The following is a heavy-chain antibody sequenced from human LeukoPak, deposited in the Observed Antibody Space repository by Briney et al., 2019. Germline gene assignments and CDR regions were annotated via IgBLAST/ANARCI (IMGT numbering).Heavy chain of an antibody. CDR1: GSTFSSHE. CDR2: ISSSGSTI. Sequence: PGGSLRLSCAASGSTFSSHEMNWVRQAPGKGLEWVSYISSSGSTIYYADSVKGRFTISRDNAKNSLYLQMNSLRAEDTAVYYCARDYGDSPTQYYFDYWGQGTLVTVSS. V-gene: IGHV3-48*03. J-gene: IGHJ4*02. CDR3: ARDYGDSPTQYYFDY. D-gene: IGHD4-17*01.